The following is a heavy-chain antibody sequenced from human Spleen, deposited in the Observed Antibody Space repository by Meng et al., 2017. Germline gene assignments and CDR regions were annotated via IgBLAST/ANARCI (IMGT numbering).Heavy chain of an antibody. CDR2: INHSGSP. V-gene: IGHV4-34*01. CDR3: ARSGGGSHFDYGMDV. J-gene: IGHJ6*02. Sequence: SETLSLTCAVSGGSFNGYYWSWIRQPPGKGLEWIGEINHSGSPFYNPFLRSRVTISLDRSKNQFSLKLSSVTAADTAVYYCARSGGGSHFDYGMDVWGQGTTVTVSS. CDR1: GGSFNGYY. D-gene: IGHD1-26*01.